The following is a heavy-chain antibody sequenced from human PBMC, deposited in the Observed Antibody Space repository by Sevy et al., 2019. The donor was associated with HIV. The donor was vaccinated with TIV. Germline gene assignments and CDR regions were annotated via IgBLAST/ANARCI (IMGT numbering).Heavy chain of an antibody. V-gene: IGHV1-2*02. D-gene: IGHD3-3*01. CDR2: INPKSGAT. CDR3: ARESYDFWTGPVDYDYGMDV. CDR1: GYTFSDSGYY. J-gene: IGHJ6*02. Sequence: ASVKVSCKASGYTFSDSGYYVHWVRQVPGQGLEWMGWINPKSGATNYAQKFQGRVTMTRDTSVSTANMELNRLTSDDTAVYYCARESYDFWTGPVDYDYGMDVWGQGTTVTVSS.